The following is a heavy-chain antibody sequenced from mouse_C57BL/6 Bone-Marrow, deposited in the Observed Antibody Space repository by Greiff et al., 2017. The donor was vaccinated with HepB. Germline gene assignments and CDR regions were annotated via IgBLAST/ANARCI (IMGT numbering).Heavy chain of an antibody. V-gene: IGHV1-72*01. J-gene: IGHJ2*01. CDR1: GYTFTSYW. CDR3: ARSRLRRGFDY. Sequence: QVQLQQPGAELVKPGASVKLSCKASGYTFTSYWMHWVKQRPGRGVEWIGRIDPNSGGTKYNEKFKSKATLTVDKPSSTAYMQLSGLTSEDSAVYYCARSRLRRGFDYWGQGTTLTVSS. D-gene: IGHD2-4*01. CDR2: IDPNSGGT.